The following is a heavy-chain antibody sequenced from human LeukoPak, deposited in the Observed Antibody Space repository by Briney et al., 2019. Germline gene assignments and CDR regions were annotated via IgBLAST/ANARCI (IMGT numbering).Heavy chain of an antibody. Sequence: GGSLRLSCAASGFTFSTAWMSWVRRAPGKGLEWVAVISYDGSNKYYADSVKGRFTISRDNSKNTLYLQMNSLRAEDTAVYYCAKGRPFRIVVGNHLDVWGQGTTVTVSS. D-gene: IGHD2-15*01. CDR1: GFTFSTAW. V-gene: IGHV3-30*18. CDR2: ISYDGSNK. J-gene: IGHJ6*02. CDR3: AKGRPFRIVVGNHLDV.